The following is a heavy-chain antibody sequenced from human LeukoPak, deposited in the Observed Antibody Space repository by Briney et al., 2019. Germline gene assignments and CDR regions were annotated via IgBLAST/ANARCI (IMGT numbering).Heavy chain of an antibody. Sequence: PSETLSLTCTVSGASISSTTYYWGWIRQPPRKGLEWIASIYYSGSTYYNPSLKSRVTISVDTSKNQFSLKLSSVTAADTAVYYCARESGGAWGYSYGGGDYWGQGTLVTVSS. CDR1: GASISSTTYY. CDR3: ARESGGAWGYSYGGGDY. CDR2: IYYSGST. J-gene: IGHJ4*02. D-gene: IGHD5-18*01. V-gene: IGHV4-39*07.